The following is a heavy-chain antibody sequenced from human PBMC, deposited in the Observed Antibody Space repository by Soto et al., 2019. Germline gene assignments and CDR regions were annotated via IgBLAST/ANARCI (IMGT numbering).Heavy chain of an antibody. D-gene: IGHD5-18*01. J-gene: IGHJ5*02. Sequence: GSGPTLVNPTQTLTLTCSFSAFSLRNSGVGVGWIRQPPGKALECVALIYWNDDKRYSPSLKSRLTITKDTSKNQVVLTMTNVDPVDTATYYCAHQLDTVDWFDPWGRGTRVAVAS. CDR2: IYWNDDK. CDR3: AHQLDTVDWFDP. V-gene: IGHV2-5*01. CDR1: AFSLRNSGVG.